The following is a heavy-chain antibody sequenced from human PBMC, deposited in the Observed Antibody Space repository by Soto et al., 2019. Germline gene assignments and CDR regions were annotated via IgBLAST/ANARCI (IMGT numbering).Heavy chain of an antibody. CDR2: IIPIFGTA. V-gene: IGHV1-69*13. J-gene: IGHJ6*02. CDR1: GGTFSSYA. CDR3: ARGPSRSSWLIPSYYYYGMDV. D-gene: IGHD6-13*01. Sequence: VASVKVSCKASGGTFSSYAISWVRQAPGQGLEWMGGIIPIFGTANYAQKFQGRVTITADESTSTAYMELSSLGSEDTAVYYCARGPSRSSWLIPSYYYYGMDVWGQGTTVTVSS.